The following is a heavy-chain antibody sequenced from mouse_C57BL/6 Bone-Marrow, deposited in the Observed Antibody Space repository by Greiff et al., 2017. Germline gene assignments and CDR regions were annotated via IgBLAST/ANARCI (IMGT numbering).Heavy chain of an antibody. CDR2: ILPGSGST. D-gene: IGHD3-1*01. CDR1: GFTFTGYW. V-gene: IGHV1-9*01. Sequence: QVQLKESGAELMKPGASVKLSCTATGFTFTGYWIEWVKQRPGHGLEWIGEILPGSGSTNYTEKFKGKATFTADTSSNTAYMQLSSLTAEASAIYSCARSGGAAWFADWGQGTLVTVSA. CDR3: ARSGGAAWFAD. J-gene: IGHJ3*01.